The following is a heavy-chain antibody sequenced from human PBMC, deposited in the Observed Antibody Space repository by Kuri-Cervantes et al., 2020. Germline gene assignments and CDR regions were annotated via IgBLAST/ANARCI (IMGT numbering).Heavy chain of an antibody. CDR3: AKADVGAVAGSDY. D-gene: IGHD6-19*01. CDR2: ISYDGSVK. Sequence: GESLKISCAASGFTFSSYWMHWVRQAPAKGLEWVAVISYDGSVKHYAESVKGRFIVSRDNSKNTLYLQMNSLTAEDTAVYYCAKADVGAVAGSDYWGQGTLVTVSS. V-gene: IGHV3-30*18. CDR1: GFTFSSYW. J-gene: IGHJ4*02.